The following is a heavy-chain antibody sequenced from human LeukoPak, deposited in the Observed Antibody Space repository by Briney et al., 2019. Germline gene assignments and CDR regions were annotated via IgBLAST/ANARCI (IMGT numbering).Heavy chain of an antibody. CDR2: INSDGSST. Sequence: GGSLRLSCAASGFTFSSYWMHWVRQAPGKGLVWVSRINSDGSSTSYADSVKGRFTISRDNAENTLYLQMNSLRAEDTAVYYCARSMTPNSGSSGIDYWGQGTLVTVSS. J-gene: IGHJ4*02. V-gene: IGHV3-74*01. D-gene: IGHD1-26*01. CDR1: GFTFSSYW. CDR3: ARSMTPNSGSSGIDY.